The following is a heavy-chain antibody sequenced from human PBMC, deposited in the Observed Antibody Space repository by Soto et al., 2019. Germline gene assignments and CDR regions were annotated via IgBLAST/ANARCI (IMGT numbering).Heavy chain of an antibody. CDR1: GFTFSSYG. CDR2: ISYDGSNK. V-gene: IGHV3-30*18. D-gene: IGHD2-2*03. CDR3: AKDRVDIVVVPAAGGMDV. J-gene: IGHJ6*02. Sequence: ESGGGVVQPGRSLRLSCAASGFTFSSYGMHWVRQAPGKGLEWVAVISYDGSNKYYADSVKGRFTISRDNSKNTLYLQMNSLRAEDTAVYYCAKDRVDIVVVPAAGGMDVWGQGTTVTVSS.